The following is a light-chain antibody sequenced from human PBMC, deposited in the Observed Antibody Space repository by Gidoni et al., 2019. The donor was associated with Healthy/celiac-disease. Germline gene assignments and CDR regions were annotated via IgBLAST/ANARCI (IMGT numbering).Light chain of an antibody. CDR2: DVS. V-gene: IGLV2-11*01. Sequence: QSALTQPPPVSGSPGQSVTISCTGTSSDVGGYNYVSWYQQHPGKAPKLMIYDVSKRPSGVPDRFSGSKSGNTASLTISGLQAEDEADYYCCSYAGSYPWVFGGGTKLTVL. CDR1: SSDVGGYNY. J-gene: IGLJ3*02. CDR3: CSYAGSYPWV.